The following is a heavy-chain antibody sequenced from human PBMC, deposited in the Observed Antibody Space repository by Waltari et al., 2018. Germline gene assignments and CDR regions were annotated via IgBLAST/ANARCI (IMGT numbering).Heavy chain of an antibody. CDR3: ARLPISLGVGSVFDI. J-gene: IGHJ3*02. Sequence: QMQLQESRPGLVKPSEPLSLTCTVSGGSISSSTYYWGWIRQPPGKGLEWLGNIYYRGSTYYKPSLKSRLTISVDTSKNQFSLNLRSVTAADTAVYYCARLPISLGVGSVFDIWGQGTMVTVSS. CDR1: GGSISSSTYY. D-gene: IGHD2-15*01. V-gene: IGHV4-39*01. CDR2: IYYRGST.